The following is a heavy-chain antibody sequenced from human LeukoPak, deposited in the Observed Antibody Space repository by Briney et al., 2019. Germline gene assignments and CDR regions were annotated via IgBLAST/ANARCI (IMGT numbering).Heavy chain of an antibody. J-gene: IGHJ4*02. D-gene: IGHD6-19*01. CDR1: GFTFSNYG. CDR2: ISSSGSNT. CDR3: ARGGAVAGRTFDY. V-gene: IGHV3-48*03. Sequence: GGSLRLSCAASGFTFSNYGMNWVRQAPGKGLEWVSFISSSGSNTYYADSVKGRFTISRDNTKNSLYLQMNSLRAEDTAVYYCARGGAVAGRTFDYWGQGTLVSVSS.